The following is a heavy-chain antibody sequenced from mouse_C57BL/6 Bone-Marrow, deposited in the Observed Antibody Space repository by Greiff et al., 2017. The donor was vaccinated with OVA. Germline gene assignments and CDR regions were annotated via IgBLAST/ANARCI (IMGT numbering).Heavy chain of an antibody. V-gene: IGHV1-54*01. J-gene: IGHJ3*01. CDR2: INPGSGGT. CDR3: ARPYYSNYGFAY. CDR1: GYAFTNYL. D-gene: IGHD2-5*01. Sequence: VQLQQSGAELVRPGTSVKVSCKASGYAFTNYLIEWVKQRPGQGLEWIGVINPGSGGTNYNEKFKGKATLTADKSSSTAYMQLSSLTSEDSAVYFCARPYYSNYGFAYWGQGTLVTVSA.